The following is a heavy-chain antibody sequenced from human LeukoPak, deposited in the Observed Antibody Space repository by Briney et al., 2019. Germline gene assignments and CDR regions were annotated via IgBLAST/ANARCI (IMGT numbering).Heavy chain of an antibody. V-gene: IGHV3-21*04. CDR2: ISSSSSYI. J-gene: IGHJ4*02. CDR3: AKEDRRGRHFDY. D-gene: IGHD3-16*01. Sequence: PGGSLRLSCAASGFTLSSYSMNWVRQAPGKGLEWVSSISSSSSYIYYADSVKGRFTISRDNAKNSLYLQMNSLRAEDTALYYCAKEDRRGRHFDYWGQGTLVTVSS. CDR1: GFTLSSYS.